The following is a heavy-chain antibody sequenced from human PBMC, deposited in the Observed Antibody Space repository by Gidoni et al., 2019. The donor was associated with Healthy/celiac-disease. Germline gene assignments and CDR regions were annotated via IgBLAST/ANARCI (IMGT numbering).Heavy chain of an antibody. CDR1: GGSISSSSYY. V-gene: IGHV4-39*01. D-gene: IGHD3-10*01. CDR2: IYYSGST. J-gene: IGHJ4*02. Sequence: QLQLQESGPGLVKPSETLYLTCTVSGGSISSSSYYWGWIRQPPGKGLEGIGSIYYSGSTYYNPSLKSRVTISVDTSKNQFSLKLSSVTAEDTAVYYCARHVRGYGSGSYYMNYWGQGTLVTVSS. CDR3: ARHVRGYGSGSYYMNY.